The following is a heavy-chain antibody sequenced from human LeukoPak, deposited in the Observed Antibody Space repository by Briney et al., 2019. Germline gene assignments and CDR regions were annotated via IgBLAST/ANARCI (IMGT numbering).Heavy chain of an antibody. D-gene: IGHD3-10*01. CDR2: INSDGSST. V-gene: IGHV3-74*01. CDR1: GFTFSSYW. CDR3: ARDRGVSREGPPFDY. Sequence: AGGSLRLSCAASGFTFSSYWMQWVRQAPGKGLVWVSRINSDGSSTDYADSVKGRFTISRDNAKSTLYLQMNSLRAEDMAVYYCARDRGVSREGPPFDYWGQGTLVTVSS. J-gene: IGHJ4*02.